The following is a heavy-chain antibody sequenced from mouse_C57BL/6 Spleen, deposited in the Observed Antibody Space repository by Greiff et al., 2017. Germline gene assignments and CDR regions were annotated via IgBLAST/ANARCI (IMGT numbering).Heavy chain of an antibody. CDR1: GYTFTSYW. V-gene: IGHV1-55*01. CDR2: IYPGSGST. CDR3: ARVGVRRDDFDY. D-gene: IGHD2-2*01. J-gene: IGHJ2*01. Sequence: QVQLQQPGAELVKPGASVKMSCKASGYTFTSYWITWVKQRPGQGLEWIGDIYPGSGSTNYNEKFESKATLTVDTSSSTAYRQLSSLTSEDSAVYYGARVGVRRDDFDYWGQGTTLTVSS.